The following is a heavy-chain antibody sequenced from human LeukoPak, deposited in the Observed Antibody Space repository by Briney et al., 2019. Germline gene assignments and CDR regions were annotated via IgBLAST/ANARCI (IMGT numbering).Heavy chain of an antibody. Sequence: SETLSLTCTVSGGSISSYYWSWIRQPPGKGLEWIGYIYYSGSTNYNPSLKSRVTISVDTSKNQFSLKLSSLTAADTAVYYCASKMATISDDAFDIWGQGTMVTVSS. CDR3: ASKMATISDDAFDI. CDR1: GGSISSYY. D-gene: IGHD5-24*01. CDR2: IYYSGST. V-gene: IGHV4-59*01. J-gene: IGHJ3*02.